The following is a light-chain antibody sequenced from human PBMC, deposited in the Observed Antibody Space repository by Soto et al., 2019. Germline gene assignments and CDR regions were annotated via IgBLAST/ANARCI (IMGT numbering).Light chain of an antibody. V-gene: IGKV3-20*01. Sequence: EIVLTQSPCTLSVSPGERATLSCRASQVVVTAYIHWYQHKPGQAPRLLISGASTRASGIPDRFSGSGVGTDFTLTINRLEPEDCAVYYCLLFRGSPTFGPGSRVHI. CDR2: GAS. J-gene: IGKJ3*01. CDR1: QVVVTAY. CDR3: LLFRGSPT.